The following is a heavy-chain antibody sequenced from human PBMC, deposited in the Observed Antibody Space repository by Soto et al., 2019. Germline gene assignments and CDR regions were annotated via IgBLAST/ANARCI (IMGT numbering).Heavy chain of an antibody. D-gene: IGHD3-22*01. Sequence: PGGSLRLSCAASGFTFSSYAMSWVRQAPGKGLEWVSSISSSSSYIYYADSVKGRFTISRDNAKNSLYLQMNSLRAEDTAVYYCARDYYYDSSGYYAGFDYWGQGTLVTVPQ. J-gene: IGHJ4*02. CDR2: ISSSSSYI. V-gene: IGHV3-21*01. CDR3: ARDYYYDSSGYYAGFDY. CDR1: GFTFSSYA.